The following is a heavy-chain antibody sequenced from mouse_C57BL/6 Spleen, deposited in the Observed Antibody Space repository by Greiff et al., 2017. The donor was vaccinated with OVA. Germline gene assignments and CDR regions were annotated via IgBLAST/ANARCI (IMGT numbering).Heavy chain of an antibody. D-gene: IGHD1-1*01. V-gene: IGHV1-82*01. CDR1: GYAFSSSW. CDR2: IYPGDGDT. J-gene: IGHJ1*03. CDR3: ARPITTERYFDV. Sequence: VKLMESGPELVKPGASVKISCKASGYAFSSSWMNWVKQRPGKGLEWIGRIYPGDGDTNYNGKFKGKATLTADKSSSTAYMQLSSLTSEDSAVYFCARPITTERYFDVWGTGTTVTVSS.